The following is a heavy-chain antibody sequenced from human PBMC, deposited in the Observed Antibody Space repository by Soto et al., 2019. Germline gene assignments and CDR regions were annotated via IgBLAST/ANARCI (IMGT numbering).Heavy chain of an antibody. D-gene: IGHD3-22*01. Sequence: QVQLVESGGGVVQPGRSLRLSCAASGFTFSNYGMHWVRQAAGKGLEWVAVISYDGSNKYYADSVKGRFSISRDNSKNTLYLQMDSLRPEDTSVFYCAKGLIPNHYYYGMDVWGQGTTVTVSS. V-gene: IGHV3-30*18. CDR2: ISYDGSNK. CDR3: AKGLIPNHYYYGMDV. CDR1: GFTFSNYG. J-gene: IGHJ6*02.